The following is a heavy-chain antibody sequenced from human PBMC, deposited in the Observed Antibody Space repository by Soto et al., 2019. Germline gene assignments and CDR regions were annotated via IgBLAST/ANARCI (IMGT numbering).Heavy chain of an antibody. V-gene: IGHV4-34*01. CDR1: GGSFSGYY. D-gene: IGHD3-3*01. CDR3: AIKGAERTIFGVVITYDY. CDR2: INHSGST. J-gene: IGHJ4*02. Sequence: QVQLQQWGAGLLKPSETLSLTCAVYGGSFSGYYWSWIRQPPGKGLEWIGEINHSGSTNYNPSLKSRVTISVDTSKNQFSLKLSSVTAADTAVYYCAIKGAERTIFGVVITYDYRGQGTLVTVSS.